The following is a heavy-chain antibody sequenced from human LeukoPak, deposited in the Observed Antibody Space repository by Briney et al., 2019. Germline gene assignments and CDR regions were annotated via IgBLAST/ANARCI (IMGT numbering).Heavy chain of an antibody. CDR3: ARSGYYYGSGNVHNWFDP. Sequence: GASVKVSCKASGYTFTSYGISWVRQAPGQGLEWMGWISAYNGNTNYAQKLQGRVTMTTDTSTSTAYMELRSLRSDDTAVYYCARSGYYYGSGNVHNWFDPWGQGTLVIVSS. CDR2: ISAYNGNT. J-gene: IGHJ5*02. CDR1: GYTFTSYG. D-gene: IGHD3-10*01. V-gene: IGHV1-18*01.